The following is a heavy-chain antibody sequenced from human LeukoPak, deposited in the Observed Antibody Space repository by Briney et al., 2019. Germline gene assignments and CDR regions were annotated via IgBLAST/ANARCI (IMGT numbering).Heavy chain of an antibody. V-gene: IGHV3-48*02. CDR1: GFTFSSYS. CDR3: ARSVRGYERCEDY. CDR2: ISSSSSTI. D-gene: IGHD5-12*01. J-gene: IGHJ4*02. Sequence: PGGSLRLSCAASGFTFSSYSMNWVRRAPGKGLEWVSYISSSSSTIYYADSVKGRFTISRDNAKNSLYLQMNSLRDEDTAVYYCARSVRGYERCEDYWGQGTLVTVSS.